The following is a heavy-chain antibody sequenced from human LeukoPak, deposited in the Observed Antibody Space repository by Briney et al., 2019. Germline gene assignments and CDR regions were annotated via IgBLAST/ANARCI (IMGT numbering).Heavy chain of an antibody. CDR1: GDAITSGDDY. Sequence: SETLSLTCSVSGDAITSGDDYWNWIRQSPGKGPQWIGYIFFTGSTYYNPSLGSRFTISLDAPKNQFSLRLNSVTAADTAVYYCARGDYTVLAGSPFDLWGRGTLVTVSS. CDR2: IFFTGST. D-gene: IGHD6-19*01. J-gene: IGHJ4*02. V-gene: IGHV4-30-4*01. CDR3: ARGDYTVLAGSPFDL.